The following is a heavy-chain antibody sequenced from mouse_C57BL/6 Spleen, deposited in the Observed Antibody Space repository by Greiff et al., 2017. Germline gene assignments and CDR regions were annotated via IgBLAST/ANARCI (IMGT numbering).Heavy chain of an antibody. J-gene: IGHJ3*01. V-gene: IGHV2-3*01. CDR2: IWGDGST. CDR3: AKEGEYYYGSSPAWFAY. Sequence: QVQLKQSGPGLVAPSQSLSITCTVSGFSFTSYGVSWVRQPPGKGLEWLGVIWGDGSTNYHSALISRLSISKDNSKSQVFLKLNSLQTDDTATYYCAKEGEYYYGSSPAWFAYWGQGTLVTVSA. D-gene: IGHD1-1*01. CDR1: GFSFTSYG.